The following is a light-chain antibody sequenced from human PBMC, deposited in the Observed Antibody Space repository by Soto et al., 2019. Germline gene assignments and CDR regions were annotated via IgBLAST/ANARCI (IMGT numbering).Light chain of an antibody. Sequence: IVLTQSPGTLSVSPGERATLSSRASQGVSSIYLVWYQQRPGQAPRLLIYGASSRATGIPDRFSGSGSATDFTLTISRLDPEDFAVYYCQQYGSSSLTFGGGTKVEI. CDR2: GAS. J-gene: IGKJ4*01. V-gene: IGKV3-20*01. CDR1: QGVSSIY. CDR3: QQYGSSSLT.